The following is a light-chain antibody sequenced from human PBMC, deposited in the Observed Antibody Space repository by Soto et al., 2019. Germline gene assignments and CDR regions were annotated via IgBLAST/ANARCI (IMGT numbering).Light chain of an antibody. CDR3: CSYAGSSYV. V-gene: IGLV2-8*01. CDR1: RSGVGDYKY. CDR2: EVN. J-gene: IGLJ1*01. Sequence: QSALTQPPSASGSPGQSVTISCTGSRSGVGDYKYVSWYQQYPGKAPKLIIYEVNRRPSGVPDRFSGSKSDNAASLTVSGLQAEDEAAYYCCSYAGSSYVFGSGTKVTVL.